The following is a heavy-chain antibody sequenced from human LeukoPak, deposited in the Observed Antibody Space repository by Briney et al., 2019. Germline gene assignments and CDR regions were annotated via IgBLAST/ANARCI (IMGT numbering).Heavy chain of an antibody. CDR2: ISAYNGNT. J-gene: IGHJ5*02. D-gene: IGHD6-13*01. CDR1: GYTFTSYG. V-gene: IGHV1-18*04. Sequence: ASVKVCCKASGYTFTSYGISWGRQAPGQGLEWMGWISAYNGNTNYAQKLQGRVTMTTDTSTSTAYMELRSLRSDDTAVYYCARVYGSSWYSEYDNWFDPWGQGTLVTVSS. CDR3: ARVYGSSWYSEYDNWFDP.